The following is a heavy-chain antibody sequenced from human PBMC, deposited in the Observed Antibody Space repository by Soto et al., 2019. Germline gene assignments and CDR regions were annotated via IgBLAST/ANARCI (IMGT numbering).Heavy chain of an antibody. D-gene: IGHD3-10*01. J-gene: IGHJ4*02. Sequence: VQLVESGGGLVQPGGSLRLSCATSGFTFSRFWMHWVRQAPGKGLVWVSRITEDGSTTTYADSVKGRFTISRDNAKNTVYLQMNSLRAEDTAVYYCATLNSFGSDYWGQGTVVTVSS. CDR1: GFTFSRFW. CDR2: ITEDGSTT. CDR3: ATLNSFGSDY. V-gene: IGHV3-74*01.